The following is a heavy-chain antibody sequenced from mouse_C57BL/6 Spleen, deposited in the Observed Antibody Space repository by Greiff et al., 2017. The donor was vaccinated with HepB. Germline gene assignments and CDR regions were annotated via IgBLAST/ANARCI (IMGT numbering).Heavy chain of an antibody. Sequence: EVQVVESGGGLVQPGGSLSLSCAASGFTFTDYYMSWVRQPPGKALEWLGFIRNKANGYTTEYSASVKGRFTISRDNSQSILYLQMNALRAEDSATYYCARYEGGFDYWGQGTTLTVSS. V-gene: IGHV7-3*01. J-gene: IGHJ2*01. CDR2: IRNKANGYTT. CDR3: ARYEGGFDY. CDR1: GFTFTDYY.